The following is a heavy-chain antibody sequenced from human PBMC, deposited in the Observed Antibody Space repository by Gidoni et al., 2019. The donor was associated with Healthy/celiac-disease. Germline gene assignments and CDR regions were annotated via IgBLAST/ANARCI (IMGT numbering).Heavy chain of an antibody. D-gene: IGHD2-8*01. CDR3: ARPRVGMVYAPDAFDI. V-gene: IGHV5-51*01. J-gene: IGHJ3*02. Sequence: EVQLVQSGAEVNKPGESLNLSCKASCYSFTTYCIGLVRQLPWKGLEWMGIIYPGDSDTRYSPSFQGQVTIAADKYISTAYLQWSSLNASDTAMYYCARPRVGMVYAPDAFDIWGQGTMVTVSS. CDR2: IYPGDSDT. CDR1: CYSFTTYC.